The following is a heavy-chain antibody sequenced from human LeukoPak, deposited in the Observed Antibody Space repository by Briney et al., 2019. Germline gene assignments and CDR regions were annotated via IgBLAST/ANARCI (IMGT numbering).Heavy chain of an antibody. J-gene: IGHJ4*02. CDR3: ARHVGNSGSRSYLTYLDY. V-gene: IGHV4-59*08. D-gene: IGHD3-10*01. Sequence: PSETLTLTCTVSGGSISSYYWSWIRQPPGKGLEWIGHIYYSGSTHYNPSLKSRVTISVDTSKNQFSLKLSSVTAADTAVYYCARHVGNSGSRSYLTYLDYWGQGTLVTVSS. CDR2: IYYSGST. CDR1: GGSISSYY.